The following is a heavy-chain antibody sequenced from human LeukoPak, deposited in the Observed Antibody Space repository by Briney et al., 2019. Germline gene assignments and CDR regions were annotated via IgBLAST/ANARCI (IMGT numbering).Heavy chain of an antibody. V-gene: IGHV3-21*04. CDR2: ISKTSRYI. CDR3: SRDPHHYIGS. J-gene: IGHJ4*02. CDR1: VFTFSRYS. Sequence: GGSLRLSRVASVFTFSRYSMHWVRPAPGRGLDWVSSISKTSRYIQYADSLKDRIHISRDNAQNSLYLEMNSLDARDTDGDYWSRDPHHYIGSWRQGTLVIVS.